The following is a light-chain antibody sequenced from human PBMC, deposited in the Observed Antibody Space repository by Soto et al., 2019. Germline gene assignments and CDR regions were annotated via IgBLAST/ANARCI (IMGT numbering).Light chain of an antibody. CDR2: DAS. J-gene: IGKJ1*01. CDR1: QSVSSY. Sequence: EIVLTQSPATLSLSPGERATLSCRASQSVSSYLAWYQQKPGQAPRLLIYDASNRATGIPARFSGSGSGTDFTLTISSLEPEDFAVDYCQQRSQLGATFGQGTKVEIK. V-gene: IGKV3-11*01. CDR3: QQRSQLGAT.